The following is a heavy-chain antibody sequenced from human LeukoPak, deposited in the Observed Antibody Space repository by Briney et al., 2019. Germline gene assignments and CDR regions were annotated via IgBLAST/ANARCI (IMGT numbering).Heavy chain of an antibody. D-gene: IGHD1-14*01. J-gene: IGHJ4*02. CDR2: FCLGRDT. CDR3: ARWASISREPGGFFDH. V-gene: IGHV4-38-2*02. CDR1: GDSVTNDFF. Sequence: SETLSLTCTVSGDSVTNDFFWGWVRQPPGKELEWIGSFCLGRDTYYRPSLKSRVTISVDTSKNQFSLNLNSVTAADSAVYYCARWASISREPGGFFDHWGQGTLVTVSS.